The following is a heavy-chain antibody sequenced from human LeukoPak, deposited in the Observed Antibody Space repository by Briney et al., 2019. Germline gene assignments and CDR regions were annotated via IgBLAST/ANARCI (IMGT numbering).Heavy chain of an antibody. CDR1: GGSISSYY. J-gene: IGHJ3*02. V-gene: IGHV4-59*01. Sequence: PSETLSLTCTVSGGSISSYYWSWIRQPPGKGLEWIGYIYYSGSTNYNPSLKSRVTISVDTSKNQFSLKLSSVTAADTAVYYCAREGAKRNAFDIWGQGTMVTVSS. CDR3: AREGAKRNAFDI. CDR2: IYYSGST. D-gene: IGHD4/OR15-4a*01.